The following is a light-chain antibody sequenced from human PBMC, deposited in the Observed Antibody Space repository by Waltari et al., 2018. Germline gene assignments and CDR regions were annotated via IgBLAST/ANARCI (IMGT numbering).Light chain of an antibody. CDR3: CSYAGSRTFVV. Sequence: QSALTQPASVSGSPGQSITIPCTGTSSDVGSYNLVPWYQQHPGKAPKLMICEGSKRPSGVSNRFSGSKSGNTASLTISGLQAEDEADYYCCSYAGSRTFVVFGGGTKLTVL. CDR2: EGS. J-gene: IGLJ3*02. CDR1: SSDVGSYNL. V-gene: IGLV2-23*03.